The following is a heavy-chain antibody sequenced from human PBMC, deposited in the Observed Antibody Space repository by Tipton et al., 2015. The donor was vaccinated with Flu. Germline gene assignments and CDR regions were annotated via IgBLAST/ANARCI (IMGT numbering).Heavy chain of an antibody. CDR2: IYSGGST. J-gene: IGHJ4*01. CDR1: GFSVSTNY. D-gene: IGHD4-17*01. CDR3: ARVPSYGDLRYSFDN. Sequence: SLRLSCAASGFSVSTNYMSWVRQAPGKGLEWDSVIYSGGSTYYADSVRGRFNISRDTSKNTVFLQMNSLRAEDTAVYYCARVPSYGDLRYSFDNWGHGTLVTVSS. V-gene: IGHV3-53*01.